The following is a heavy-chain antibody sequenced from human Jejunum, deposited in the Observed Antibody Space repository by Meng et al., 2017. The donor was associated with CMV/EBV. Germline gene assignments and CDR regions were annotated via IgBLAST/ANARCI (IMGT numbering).Heavy chain of an antibody. CDR1: GGSISNYY. D-gene: IGHD2-21*01. Sequence: VTGGSISNYYWPWLRPPPGKGLEWVAHVYSSGSAHYNPSLQSRVTMSVDASKNQFFLNLSSVTAADTAVYYCARGHGLLRPSDTWGQGLLVTVSS. CDR2: VYSSGSA. CDR3: ARGHGLLRPSDT. J-gene: IGHJ4*02. V-gene: IGHV4-4*07.